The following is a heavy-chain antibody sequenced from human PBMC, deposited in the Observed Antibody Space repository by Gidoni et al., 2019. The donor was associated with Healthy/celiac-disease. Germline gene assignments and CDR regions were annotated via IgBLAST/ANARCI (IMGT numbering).Heavy chain of an antibody. V-gene: IGHV3-23*01. CDR3: AKDTIPGYYYGSGSYFGY. Sequence: EVQLLESGGGWVQPGGSLRLSCAASGFTFSSYAMSWFRQAPGKGLEWVSAMSGSGGSTYYADSVKGRFTISRDNSKNTLYLQMNSLRAEDTAVYYCAKDTIPGYYYGSGSYFGYWGQGTLVTVSS. J-gene: IGHJ4*02. D-gene: IGHD3-10*01. CDR2: MSGSGGST. CDR1: GFTFSSYA.